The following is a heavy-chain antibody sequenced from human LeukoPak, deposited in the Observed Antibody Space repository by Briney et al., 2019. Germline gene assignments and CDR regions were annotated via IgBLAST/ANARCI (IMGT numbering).Heavy chain of an antibody. CDR1: GGTFSSYA. J-gene: IGHJ6*02. CDR2: IIPIFGIA. Sequence: GASVKVSCKASGGTFSSYAISWVRQAPGQGLEWMGRIIPIFGIANYAQKFQGRVTITADKSTSTAYMELSSLRSEDTAVYYCARGNTSHCYMRGFDCYYYGMDVWGQGTTVTVSS. CDR3: ARGNTSHCYMRGFDCYYYGMDV. D-gene: IGHD2-2*02. V-gene: IGHV1-69*04.